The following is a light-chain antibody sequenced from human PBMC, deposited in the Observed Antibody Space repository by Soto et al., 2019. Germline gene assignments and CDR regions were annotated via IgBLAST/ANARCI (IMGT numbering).Light chain of an antibody. CDR2: EVS. V-gene: IGLV2-14*01. CDR1: SSDVGGYNY. J-gene: IGLJ1*01. Sequence: QSALPQPASVSGSPGQSITISCTGNSSDVGGYNYVSWYQQHPGKAPKPTIYEVSNRPSGVSNRFSGSKSGNTASLTISGLQAEDEADYYCSSYTSSSTPMVFGTGTKGTGL. CDR3: SSYTSSSTPMV.